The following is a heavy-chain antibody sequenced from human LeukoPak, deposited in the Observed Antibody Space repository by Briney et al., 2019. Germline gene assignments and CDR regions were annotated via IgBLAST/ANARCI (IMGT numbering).Heavy chain of an antibody. CDR3: AREMATSGSLWGGSGT. CDR2: ISYDGSNK. Sequence: GGSLRLSCAASGFTFSSYAMHWVRQAPGKGLEWVAVISYDGSNKYYADSVKGRFTISRDNAKKSLFLQMNSLRAEDTAVYYCAREMATSGSLWGGSGTWGQGTLVTVSS. V-gene: IGHV3-30*04. J-gene: IGHJ5*02. CDR1: GFTFSSYA. D-gene: IGHD1-26*01.